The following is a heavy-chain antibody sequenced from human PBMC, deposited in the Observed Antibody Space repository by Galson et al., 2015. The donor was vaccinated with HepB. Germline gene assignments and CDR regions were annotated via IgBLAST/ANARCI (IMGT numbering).Heavy chain of an antibody. V-gene: IGHV3-23*01. CDR3: AKEYVGSGSYSHAFDI. CDR1: GFTFSSYA. J-gene: IGHJ3*02. Sequence: SLRLSCAPHGFTFSSYAMSWVRQAQGKGLEWVSAISGSGGSTYYADSVKGRFTISRDNSKNTLYLQMNSLRAEDTAVYYCAKEYVGSGSYSHAFDIWGQGTMVTVSS. D-gene: IGHD3-10*01. CDR2: ISGSGGST.